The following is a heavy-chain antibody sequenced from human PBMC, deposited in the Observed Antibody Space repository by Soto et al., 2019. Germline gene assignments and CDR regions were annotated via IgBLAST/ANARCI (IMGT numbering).Heavy chain of an antibody. D-gene: IGHD6-13*01. V-gene: IGHV4-30-2*01. CDR3: ARGQGAAAGHSNFDY. J-gene: IGHJ4*02. Sequence: QLPLQESGSGLVKPSQTLSLTCAVSGGSISGTTYSWSWIRQPPGKGLEWIGYIYDSGNTYYNPSLKSQFSISVDRSKNQFSLTLSSVTAADTAVYYCARGQGAAAGHSNFDYWGQGALVTVSS. CDR2: IYDSGNT. CDR1: GGSISGTTYS.